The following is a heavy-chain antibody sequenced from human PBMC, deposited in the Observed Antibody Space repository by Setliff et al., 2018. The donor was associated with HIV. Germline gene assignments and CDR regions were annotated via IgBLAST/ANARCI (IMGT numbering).Heavy chain of an antibody. CDR3: AKGPKYRDIAYHFES. CDR2: VKHDGSEK. Sequence: GGSLRLSCATSGFTFDRYWMSWVRQAPGKGLEWVANVKHDGSEKFYVDSVKGRFTVSRDNAKNSLYLQMDSLRAEDTALYYCAKGPKYRDIAYHFESWGPGTQVTVSS. J-gene: IGHJ4*02. V-gene: IGHV3-7*03. CDR1: GFTFDRYW. D-gene: IGHD4-17*01.